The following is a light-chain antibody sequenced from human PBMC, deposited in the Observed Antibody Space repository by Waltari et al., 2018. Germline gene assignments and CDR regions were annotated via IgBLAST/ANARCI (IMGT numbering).Light chain of an antibody. Sequence: DIVVTQSPLPLPVTPGEPASISCRSRQSLLHRNGNNFLDLYLQKPGQSPQLLIYLGSNRASGVPDRFSGSGSGTDFTLRISRVEAEDVGVYYCMQSLQSLWTFGPGTKVEIK. CDR3: MQSLQSLWT. CDR1: QSLLHRNGNNF. CDR2: LGS. V-gene: IGKV2-28*01. J-gene: IGKJ1*01.